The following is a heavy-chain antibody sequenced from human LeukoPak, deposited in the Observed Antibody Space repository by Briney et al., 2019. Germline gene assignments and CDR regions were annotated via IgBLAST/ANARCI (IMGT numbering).Heavy chain of an antibody. CDR2: ISSSGST. V-gene: IGHV4-61*02. J-gene: IGHJ4*02. CDR3: ARGRGLFDY. CDR1: GDSISSGDYY. D-gene: IGHD3-10*01. Sequence: SETLSLTCTVSGDSISSGDYYWSWIRQPAGKGLEWIGRISSSGSTNYNPSLKSRVTISVDTSKNQFSLKLSSVTAADTAVYYCARGRGLFDYWGQGTLVTVSS.